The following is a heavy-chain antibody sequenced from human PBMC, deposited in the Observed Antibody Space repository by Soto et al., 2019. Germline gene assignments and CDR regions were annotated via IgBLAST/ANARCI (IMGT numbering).Heavy chain of an antibody. CDR1: GGSFSGYY. CDR3: ARGSSTGTSGGYFQH. V-gene: IGHV4-34*01. J-gene: IGHJ1*01. CDR2: INHSGST. Sequence: ETLSLTCAVYGGSFSGYYWSWIRQPPGKGLEWIGEINHSGSTNYNPSLKSRVTISVDTSKNQFSLKLSSVTAADTAVYYCARGSSTGTSGGYFQHWGQGTLVTVSS. D-gene: IGHD1-1*01.